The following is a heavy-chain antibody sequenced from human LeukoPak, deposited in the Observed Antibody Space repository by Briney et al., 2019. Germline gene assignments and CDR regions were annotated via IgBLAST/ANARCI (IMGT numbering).Heavy chain of an antibody. D-gene: IGHD4-17*01. J-gene: IGHJ4*02. CDR1: GFTFSDYY. V-gene: IGHV3-11*01. CDR3: ASAVATIRNDYGDYSYFDY. Sequence: PGGSLRLSCAASGFTFSDYYMSWIRQAPGKGLEWVSYISSSGSTIYYADSVKGRFTISRDNAKNSLYLQMNGLRAEDTAVYYCASAVATIRNDYGDYSYFDYWGQGTLVTVSS. CDR2: ISSSGSTI.